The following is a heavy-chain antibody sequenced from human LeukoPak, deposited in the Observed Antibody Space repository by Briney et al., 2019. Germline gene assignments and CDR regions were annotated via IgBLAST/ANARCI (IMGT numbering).Heavy chain of an antibody. CDR2: ISGSGGST. CDR1: GFTFNGYV. V-gene: IGHV3-23*01. J-gene: IGHJ4*02. D-gene: IGHD3-22*01. CDR3: AFQNTGHYFPFDY. Sequence: GGSLRLSCAASGFTFNGYVMNWVRQAPGKRLEWVSFISGSGGSTDYADSVKGRFTISRDNSKNTLYLQMNSLRAEDTALYYCAFQNTGHYFPFDYWGQGTLVTVSS.